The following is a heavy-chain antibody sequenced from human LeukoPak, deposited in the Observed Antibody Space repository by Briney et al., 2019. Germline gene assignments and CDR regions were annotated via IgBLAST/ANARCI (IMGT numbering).Heavy chain of an antibody. CDR3: ARGGQSGSGTGPY. Sequence: GGSLRLSCAASGFTFSSYAMHWVCQAPGKGLEWVAVISYDGSNKYYADSVKGRFTISRDNSKNTLYLQMNSLRAEDTAVYYCARGGQSGSGTGPYWGQGTLVTVSS. V-gene: IGHV3-30-3*01. CDR2: ISYDGSNK. J-gene: IGHJ4*02. D-gene: IGHD1-26*01. CDR1: GFTFSSYA.